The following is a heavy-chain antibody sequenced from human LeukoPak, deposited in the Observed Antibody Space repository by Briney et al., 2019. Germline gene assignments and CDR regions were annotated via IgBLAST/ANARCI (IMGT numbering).Heavy chain of an antibody. J-gene: IGHJ4*02. CDR2: INSDGTNI. CDR1: GFTLSSYW. V-gene: IGHV3-74*01. Sequence: GGSLRLSCAAPGFTLSSYWMHWVRQAPGKGLVWVSRINSDGTNITYADSVKGRFTISRDNAKKTLYLQMNGLRADDTAVYYCARHPLKDWGQGTLVTVSS. CDR3: ARHPLKD.